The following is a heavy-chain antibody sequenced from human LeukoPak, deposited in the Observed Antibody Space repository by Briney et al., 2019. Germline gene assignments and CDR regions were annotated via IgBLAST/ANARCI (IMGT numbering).Heavy chain of an antibody. V-gene: IGHV3-23*01. CDR1: GFTFSSYA. D-gene: IGHD2-2*01. Sequence: GGSLRLSCAASGFTFSSYAMNWVRQAPGKGLEGVSSISGSGGSTYYADSVEGRFTISRDKSKNTLYLQMDSLRAEDTAVYYCAKALCSSTSCSTDYWGQGTLVTVSS. CDR3: AKALCSSTSCSTDY. CDR2: ISGSGGST. J-gene: IGHJ4*02.